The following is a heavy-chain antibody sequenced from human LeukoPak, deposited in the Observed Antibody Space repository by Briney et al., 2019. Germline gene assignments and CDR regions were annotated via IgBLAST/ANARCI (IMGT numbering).Heavy chain of an antibody. J-gene: IGHJ1*01. CDR3: ASGLSGYSYGPH. V-gene: IGHV4-59*01. CDR2: IYYSGST. CDR1: GGSISSYY. D-gene: IGHD5-18*01. Sequence: SETLSLTCTVSGGSISSYYWSWIRQPPGKGLEWIGYIYYSGSTNYNPSLKSRVTISVDTSKNQFSLKLSSVTAADTAVYYCASGLSGYSYGPHWGQGPWSPSPQ.